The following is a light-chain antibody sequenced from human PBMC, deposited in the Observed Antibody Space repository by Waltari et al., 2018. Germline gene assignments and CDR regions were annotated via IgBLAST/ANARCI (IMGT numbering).Light chain of an antibody. Sequence: QLVLTQSPSASASLGASVKLTCTLSSAHSSNVIPWHQQQAEKGPRYLMKVNSDGSHSKGDKIPDRFSGSSSGAERYLTISNLQSEDEADYYCQTGGHGTWVFGGGTKLTVL. CDR1: SAHSSNV. J-gene: IGLJ3*02. V-gene: IGLV4-69*01. CDR3: QTGGHGTWV. CDR2: VNSDGSH.